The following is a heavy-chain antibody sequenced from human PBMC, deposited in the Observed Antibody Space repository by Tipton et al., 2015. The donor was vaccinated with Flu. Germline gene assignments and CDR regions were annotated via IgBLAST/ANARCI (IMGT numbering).Heavy chain of an antibody. V-gene: IGHV4-59*12. CDR3: ARVSGSSSWLQDWSIAH. CDR1: GGSISSYY. D-gene: IGHD6-13*01. CDR2: INHSGST. Sequence: LRLSCTVSGGSISSYYWSWIRQPPGKGLEWIGEINHSGSTNYNPSLKSRVTISVDTSKNQFSLKLSSVTAADTAVYYCARVSGSSSWLQDWSIAHWGRGTLVTVAT. J-gene: IGHJ2*01.